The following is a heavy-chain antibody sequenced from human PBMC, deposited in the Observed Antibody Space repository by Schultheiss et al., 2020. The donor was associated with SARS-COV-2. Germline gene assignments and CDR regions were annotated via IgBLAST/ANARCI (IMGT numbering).Heavy chain of an antibody. Sequence: SGPTLVKPTETLTLTCTVSGFSLSNARMGVSWIRQPPGKALEWLAHILSNDEKSYSTSLKNKVTISKDTSKSQVVLTMTNMDPVDTATYYCAHVLNLPPDGMDVWGQGTTVTVSS. CDR1: GFSLSNARMG. V-gene: IGHV2-26*01. CDR2: ILSNDEK. CDR3: AHVLNLPPDGMDV. D-gene: IGHD1-14*01. J-gene: IGHJ6*02.